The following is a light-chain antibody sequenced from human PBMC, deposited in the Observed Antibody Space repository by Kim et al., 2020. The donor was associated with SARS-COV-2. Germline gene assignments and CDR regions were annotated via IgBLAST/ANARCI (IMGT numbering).Light chain of an antibody. V-gene: IGKV1-16*02. CDR1: QDIRNK. Sequence: ASVGDRVTITCRASQDIRNKLAWFQQIPGKAPKSLIYAVSTLESGVPSKFSGSGSGTDFTLTISSLQPEDSATYYCHQYGDYPFTFSGGTKVDIK. CDR2: AVS. J-gene: IGKJ4*01. CDR3: HQYGDYPFT.